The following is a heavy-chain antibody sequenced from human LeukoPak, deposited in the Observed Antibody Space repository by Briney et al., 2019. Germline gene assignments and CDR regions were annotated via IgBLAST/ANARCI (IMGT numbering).Heavy chain of an antibody. V-gene: IGHV1-8*01. Sequence: ASVMVSCKASGYTFSSYDINWVRQATGQGLEWMGWMNPNSGNTGYAQKFRGTVTMTRNTSISTAYMELSSLTSEDTAVYYCARVSAAAEGNWFDPWGQGTLVNVSS. D-gene: IGHD6-13*01. CDR2: MNPNSGNT. J-gene: IGHJ5*02. CDR1: GYTFSSYD. CDR3: ARVSAAAEGNWFDP.